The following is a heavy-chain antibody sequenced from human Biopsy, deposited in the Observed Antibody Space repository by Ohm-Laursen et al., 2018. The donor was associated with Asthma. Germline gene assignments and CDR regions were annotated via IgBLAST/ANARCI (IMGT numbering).Heavy chain of an antibody. CDR1: GGSFTHYF. CDR2: INYRGDT. J-gene: IGHJ1*01. CDR3: VRGEEVAGTYFKD. Sequence: SDTLSLTCAISGGSFTHYFWMWIRQPPGKGLEWIGEINYRGDTNYNPSLESRVSISVDTSTYHFSLRLNSVTAADTAVYYCVRGEEVAGTYFKDWDQGPLVTVSS. V-gene: IGHV4-34*01. D-gene: IGHD6-19*01.